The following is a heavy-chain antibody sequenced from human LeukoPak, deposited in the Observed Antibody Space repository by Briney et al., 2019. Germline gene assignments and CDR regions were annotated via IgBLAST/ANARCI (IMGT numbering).Heavy chain of an antibody. CDR2: ISYDGSNK. CDR1: GFTFSSYG. J-gene: IGHJ4*02. V-gene: IGHV3-30*18. Sequence: GRSLRLSCAASGFTFSSYGMHWVRQAPGKGLEWVVVISYDGSNKYYADSVKGRFTISRDNSKNTLYLQMNSLRAEDTAVYYCAKVKSGSPGYSSGWYYFDYWGQGTLVTVSS. D-gene: IGHD6-19*01. CDR3: AKVKSGSPGYSSGWYYFDY.